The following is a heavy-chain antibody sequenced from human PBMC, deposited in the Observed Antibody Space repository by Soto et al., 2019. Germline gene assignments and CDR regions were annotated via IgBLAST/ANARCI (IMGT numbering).Heavy chain of an antibody. J-gene: IGHJ5*02. CDR3: ARTTYDFWSGYNNNWFDP. Sequence: PSQTLSLTCAISGDSVSSDSAAWNCISQSPSRGLEWLGRTYYRSKWYNDYAVSVKSRITINPDTSKNQFSLQLNSVTPEDTAVYYCARTTYDFWSGYNNNWFDPWGQGTLVTVSS. CDR2: TYYRSKWYN. CDR1: GDSVSSDSAA. V-gene: IGHV6-1*01. D-gene: IGHD3-3*01.